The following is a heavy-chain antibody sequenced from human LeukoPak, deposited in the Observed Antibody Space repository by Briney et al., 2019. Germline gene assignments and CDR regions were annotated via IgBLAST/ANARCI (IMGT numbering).Heavy chain of an antibody. D-gene: IGHD6-19*01. CDR2: INHSGST. J-gene: IGHJ4*02. Sequence: SETLSLTCAVYGGSFSGYYWSWIRQPPGKGLEWIGEINHSGSTNYNPSLKSRVTISVDTSKNQFSLKLSSVTAADTAVYYCARGQPEAVASPPKKYYFDYWGQGTLVTVSS. CDR1: GGSFSGYY. CDR3: ARGQPEAVASPPKKYYFDY. V-gene: IGHV4-34*01.